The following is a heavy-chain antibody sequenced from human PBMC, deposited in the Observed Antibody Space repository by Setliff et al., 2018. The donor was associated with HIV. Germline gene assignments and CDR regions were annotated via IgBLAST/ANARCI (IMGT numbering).Heavy chain of an antibody. CDR1: GGSFNEYY. J-gene: IGHJ5*01. Sequence: SETLSLTCAVYGGSFNEYYWNWIRQIPGKGLEWIGEINHSGSTNYNESLKRRLRISVDTSKNQFSLSLNSVTAADTAVYYCTRAYRDNVWGSWRQISSWFDSWGQGNLVTVSS. CDR3: TRAYRDNVWGSWRQISSWFDS. V-gene: IGHV4-34*01. D-gene: IGHD3-16*01. CDR2: INHSGST.